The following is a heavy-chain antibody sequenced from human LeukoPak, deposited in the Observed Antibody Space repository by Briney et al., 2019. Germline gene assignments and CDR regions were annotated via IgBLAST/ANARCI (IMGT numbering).Heavy chain of an antibody. J-gene: IGHJ6*02. D-gene: IGHD2-15*01. CDR2: ISSSTTAI. Sequence: GGSLRLSCAASGFTFSDSSMNWVRQAPGKGLEWVSYISSSTTAIRYAESVKGRFTISRDNAKNLVYLHMNSLRAEDTAVYYCARVRYCSGGSCYFYNAMDVWGQGTTVTVSS. CDR3: ARVRYCSGGSCYFYNAMDV. CDR1: GFTFSDSS. V-gene: IGHV3-48*01.